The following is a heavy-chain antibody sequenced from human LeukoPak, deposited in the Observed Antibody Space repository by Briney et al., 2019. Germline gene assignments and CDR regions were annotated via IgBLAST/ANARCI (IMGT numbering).Heavy chain of an antibody. CDR1: GGSFSTYY. V-gene: IGHV4-59*08. D-gene: IGHD5-18*01. CDR2: IHYSGST. CDR3: ARLTDMVIGFDY. Sequence: SETLSLTCTVSGGSFSTYYWSWIRQPPGKGLEWIGFIHYSGSTNYNPSLKSRVTISVDTSKNQFSLKLSSVTAADTAVYYCARLTDMVIGFDYWGQGTLVTVSS. J-gene: IGHJ4*02.